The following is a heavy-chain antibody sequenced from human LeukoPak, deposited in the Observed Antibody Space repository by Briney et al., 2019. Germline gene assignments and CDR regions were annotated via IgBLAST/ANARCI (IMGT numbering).Heavy chain of an antibody. D-gene: IGHD3-22*01. CDR3: ARDPGDYDSSGLLDY. CDR1: GGSISSGSYY. CDR2: INTSGST. Sequence: SETLSLTCTVSGGSISSGSYYWSWIRQPAGKGLEWIGRINTSGSTNYNPSLKSRVTISVDTSKNQFSLKLSSVTAADTAVYYCARDPGDYDSSGLLDYWGQGTLVTVSS. V-gene: IGHV4-61*02. J-gene: IGHJ4*02.